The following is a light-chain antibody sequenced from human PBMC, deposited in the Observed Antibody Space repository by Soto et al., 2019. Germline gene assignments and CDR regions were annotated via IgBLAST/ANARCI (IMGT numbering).Light chain of an antibody. J-gene: IGKJ4*01. V-gene: IGKV3-11*01. CDR3: QQRSRSLT. Sequence: EIVLTQSPDTLSLSPWGRATLSCRASQSVGSSLAWYQQKPGQAPRLLIYDASNRPTGIPARFSGSGSGTDFTLTISSLEPEDFAVYFCQQRSRSLTFGGGTRVEIK. CDR1: QSVGSS. CDR2: DAS.